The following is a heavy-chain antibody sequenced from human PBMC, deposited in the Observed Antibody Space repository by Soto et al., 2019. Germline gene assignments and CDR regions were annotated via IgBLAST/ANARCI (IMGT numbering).Heavy chain of an antibody. V-gene: IGHV3-66*01. CDR2: IYSGGST. D-gene: IGHD6-13*01. CDR1: GFSVSSNY. J-gene: IGHJ3*02. Sequence: GGSLGLSCAASGFSVSSNYMRWVRQAPGKGLEWVSVIYSGGSTYYADSVKGRFTISRDNSKNTLYLQMNSLRAEDTAVYYCARDHLKGKQLPDAFDIWGQGTMVTVSS. CDR3: ARDHLKGKQLPDAFDI.